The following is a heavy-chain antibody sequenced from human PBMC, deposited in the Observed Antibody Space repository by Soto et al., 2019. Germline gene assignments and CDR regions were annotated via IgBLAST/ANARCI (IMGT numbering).Heavy chain of an antibody. V-gene: IGHV1-69*13. J-gene: IGHJ6*02. D-gene: IGHD3-3*01. CDR2: IIPIFGTA. CDR1: GGTFSSYA. Sequence: PVKVSCKASGGTFSSYAISWVRQAPGQGLEWMGGIIPIFGTANYAQKFQGRVTITADESTSTAYMELSSLSSEDTAVYYCARAGITIFGVVTHYYYGMDVWGQGTTVTVSS. CDR3: ARAGITIFGVVTHYYYGMDV.